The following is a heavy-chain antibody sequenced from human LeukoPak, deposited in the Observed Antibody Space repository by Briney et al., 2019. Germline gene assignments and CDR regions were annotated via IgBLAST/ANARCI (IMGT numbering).Heavy chain of an antibody. J-gene: IGHJ4*02. D-gene: IGHD6-19*01. CDR3: AKDMGSGWYNY. Sequence: GGSLRLSCADSGFTFDDYAMHWVRQAPGKGLEWVSSISWSSATIGYADSVKGRFTISRDNAKNSLYLQMNSLRAEDTALYYCAKDMGSGWYNYWGQGTLVTVSS. CDR1: GFTFDDYA. CDR2: ISWSSATI. V-gene: IGHV3-9*01.